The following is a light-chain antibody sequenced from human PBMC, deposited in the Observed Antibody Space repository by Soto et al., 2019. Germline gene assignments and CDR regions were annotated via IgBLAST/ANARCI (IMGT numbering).Light chain of an antibody. CDR3: SSYAGSSNV. J-gene: IGLJ1*01. CDR1: SSDVGGYNY. V-gene: IGLV2-8*01. CDR2: EVN. Sequence: QSVLTQPPSASGSPGQSVATSCTGTSSDVGGYNYVSWYQQHPGKAPKLMIYEVNKRPSGVPDRFSGSKSGNTASLTVSGLQAEDEADYYCSSYAGSSNVFGTGTKVIV.